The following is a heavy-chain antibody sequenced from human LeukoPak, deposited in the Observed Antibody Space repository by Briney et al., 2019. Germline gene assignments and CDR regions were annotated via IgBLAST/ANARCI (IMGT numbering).Heavy chain of an antibody. CDR1: GFTFSSYS. J-gene: IGHJ6*03. CDR2: ISSSSGYI. Sequence: PGGSLRLSCAASGFTFSSYSMNWVRQAPGKGLEWVSSISSSSGYIYYADSVKGRFTISRDNAKNSLYLQMNSLRAEDTAVYYCARGNSGSYYEFLGRYYYYMDVWGKGTTVTVSS. V-gene: IGHV3-21*01. CDR3: ARGNSGSYYEFLGRYYYYMDV. D-gene: IGHD1-26*01.